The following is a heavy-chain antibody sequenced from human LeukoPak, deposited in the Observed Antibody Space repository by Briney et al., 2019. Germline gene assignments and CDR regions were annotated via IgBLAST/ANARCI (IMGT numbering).Heavy chain of an antibody. Sequence: GGSLRLSCAASGFTFGSYAMCWVRQAPGKGLEWVSVISGSGGSTYYLDSVKGRFTISRDNSKNTLYLQMNSLRAEDTAVYYCAKDFDGSTWFGRNYMDVWGKGTTVTVSS. D-gene: IGHD6-13*01. CDR1: GFTFGSYA. CDR3: AKDFDGSTWFGRNYMDV. J-gene: IGHJ6*03. V-gene: IGHV3-23*01. CDR2: ISGSGGST.